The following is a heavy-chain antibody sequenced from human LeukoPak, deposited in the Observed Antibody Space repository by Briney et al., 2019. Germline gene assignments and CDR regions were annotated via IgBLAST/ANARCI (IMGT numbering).Heavy chain of an antibody. Sequence: GGSLRLSCAASGFTFSSYSMNWVRQAPGKGLEWVSSISTSSSYIYYADSVRGRFTISRDNVKNSLYLQMNSLRAEDTAVYSCARGADGVSSNSRGWFDPWGQGTLVTVSS. CDR3: ARGADGVSSNSRGWFDP. CDR2: ISTSSSYI. V-gene: IGHV3-21*01. J-gene: IGHJ5*02. CDR1: GFTFSSYS. D-gene: IGHD2-15*01.